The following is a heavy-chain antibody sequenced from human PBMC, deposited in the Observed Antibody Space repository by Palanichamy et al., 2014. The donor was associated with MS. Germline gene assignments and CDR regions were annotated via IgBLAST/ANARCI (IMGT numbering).Heavy chain of an antibody. CDR3: GRSGFGMVIWEIYYMDV. D-gene: IGHD3-3*01. V-gene: IGHV3-30-3*01. Sequence: QVQLVESGGGVVQPGHSLRLSCAASGFNFRSHAMNWVRQAPGKGLEWVAVTSFNGANTYYADSVKGRFSISKDYSRNTVYLQMNSLRPEDTAVYYCGRSGFGMVIWEIYYMDVWGKGTTVIVSS. CDR1: GFNFRSHA. CDR2: TSFNGANT. J-gene: IGHJ6*03.